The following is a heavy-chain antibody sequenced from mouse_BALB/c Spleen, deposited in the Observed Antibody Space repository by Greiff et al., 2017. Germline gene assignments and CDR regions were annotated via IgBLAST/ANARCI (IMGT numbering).Heavy chain of an antibody. J-gene: IGHJ3*01. D-gene: IGHD2-3*01. CDR2: INPSSGYT. V-gene: IGHV1-4*01. CDR1: GYTFTSYT. CDR3: ARGKIYDGYYWFAY. Sequence: QVHVKQSGAELARPGASVKMSCKASGYTFTSYTMHWVKQRPGQGLEWIGYINPSSGYTNYNQKFKDKATLTADKSSSTAYMQLSSLTSEDSAVYYCARGKIYDGYYWFAYWGQGTLVTVSA.